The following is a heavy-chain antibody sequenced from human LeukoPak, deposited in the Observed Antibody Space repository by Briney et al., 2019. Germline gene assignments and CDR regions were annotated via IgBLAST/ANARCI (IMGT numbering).Heavy chain of an antibody. V-gene: IGHV3-23*01. J-gene: IGHJ4*02. CDR1: GFTFYSFA. CDR2: ISGSGGST. Sequence: GGSLRLSCAASGFTFYSFAMSWVRQAPGKGLEWVSSISGSGGSTYYADSVKGRFTISRDISRNTLYLQMNSLRAEDTAVYYCAKDHGVAVAGMYYWGQGTLVTVSS. CDR3: AKDHGVAVAGMYY. D-gene: IGHD6-19*01.